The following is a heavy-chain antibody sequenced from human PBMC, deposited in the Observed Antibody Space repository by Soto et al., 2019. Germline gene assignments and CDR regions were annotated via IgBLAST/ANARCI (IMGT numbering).Heavy chain of an antibody. D-gene: IGHD1-7*01. CDR3: AREKVLELRKPYNWFDP. CDR1: GYTFTSYY. Sequence: ASVKVSCKASGYTFTSYYMHWVRQAPGQGLEWMGIINPSGGSTSYVQKFQGRVTMTRDTSTSTVYMELSSLRSEDTAVYYCAREKVLELRKPYNWFDPWGQGTLVTVSS. V-gene: IGHV1-46*01. CDR2: INPSGGST. J-gene: IGHJ5*02.